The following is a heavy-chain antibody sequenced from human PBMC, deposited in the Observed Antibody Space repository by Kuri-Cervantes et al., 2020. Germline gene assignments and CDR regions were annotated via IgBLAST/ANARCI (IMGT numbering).Heavy chain of an antibody. CDR2: IYPNGNT. CDR3: ARERGTLRGDAFDL. J-gene: IGHJ3*01. CDR1: GGSISSYY. D-gene: IGHD1-26*01. Sequence: ESLKISCTVSGGSISSYYWSWIRQPAGKGLEWIGRIYPNGNTYYNPSLQSRVTMSVDTSENQFSLKLSSVAATDTAVYFCARERGTLRGDAFDLWGQGTMVTVSS. V-gene: IGHV4-4*07.